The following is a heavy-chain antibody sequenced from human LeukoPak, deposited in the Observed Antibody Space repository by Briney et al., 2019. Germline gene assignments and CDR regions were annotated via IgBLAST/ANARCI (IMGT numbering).Heavy chain of an antibody. V-gene: IGHV3-9*01. CDR1: GFTFSSYS. J-gene: IGHJ4*02. Sequence: GGSLRLSCAASGFTFSSYSMNWVRQAPGKGLEWVSGITWNSDNIDYADSVKGRFTISRDNAKNSLYLQMNSLRAEDTALYYCAKGTWGNPFDYWGQGTLVTVSS. CDR3: AKGTWGNPFDY. CDR2: ITWNSDNI. D-gene: IGHD7-27*01.